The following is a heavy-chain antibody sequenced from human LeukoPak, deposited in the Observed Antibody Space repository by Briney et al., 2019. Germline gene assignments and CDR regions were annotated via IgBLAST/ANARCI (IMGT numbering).Heavy chain of an antibody. Sequence: SETLSLTCTVSGGSISGSSFYWGWVRQPPRRWLEWIGTIYYSGSTYYNPSLKSRVTISVDTPKNQCSLKLISVTAADTAVYHCARLSSYTSGWFQDLWGQGTLVSVSS. CDR1: GGSISGSSFY. V-gene: IGHV4-39*01. CDR3: ARLSSYTSGWFQDL. CDR2: IYYSGST. J-gene: IGHJ5*02. D-gene: IGHD6-19*01.